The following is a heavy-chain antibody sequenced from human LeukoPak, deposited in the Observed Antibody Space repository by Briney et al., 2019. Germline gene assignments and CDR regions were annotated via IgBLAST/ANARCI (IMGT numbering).Heavy chain of an antibody. CDR3: ARAPVAPLMDV. CDR1: GASISSGDYY. Sequence: SQTLSLTCTVSGASISSGDYYWSWIRQPPGKGLEWIGYIYYSGSTYYNPSLKSRVTISVDTSKNQFSLKLSSVTAAGTAVYYCARAPVAPLMDVWGKGTTVTVSS. J-gene: IGHJ6*03. D-gene: IGHD2-15*01. CDR2: IYYSGST. V-gene: IGHV4-30-4*08.